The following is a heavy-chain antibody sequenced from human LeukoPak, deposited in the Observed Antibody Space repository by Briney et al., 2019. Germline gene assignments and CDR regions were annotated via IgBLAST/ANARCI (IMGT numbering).Heavy chain of an antibody. CDR1: GYTFTGYY. CDR2: INPNSGGT. V-gene: IGHV1-2*02. D-gene: IGHD6-13*01. CDR3: ASTAAGRPLFDY. Sequence: ASVKVSCKASGYTFTGYYMHWVRQAPGQGLEWMGWINPNSGGTNYAQKFQGRVTMTRDTSISTAYMEPSRLRSDDTAVYYCASTAAGRPLFDYWGQGTLVTVSS. J-gene: IGHJ4*02.